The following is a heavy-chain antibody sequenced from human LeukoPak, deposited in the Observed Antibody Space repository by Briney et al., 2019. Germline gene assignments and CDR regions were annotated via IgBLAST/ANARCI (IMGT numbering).Heavy chain of an antibody. CDR1: GYTFTGYY. CDR2: INPNSGGT. CDR3: AREGNSGYYFNWFDP. Sequence: ASVKVSCKASGYTFTGYYMHWVRQAPGQGLEWMGWINPNSGGTNYAQKFQGRVTMTRDTSISTAYMELSRLRSDDTAVYYCAREGNSGYYFNWFDPWGQGTLVTVSS. J-gene: IGHJ5*02. V-gene: IGHV1-2*02. D-gene: IGHD3-22*01.